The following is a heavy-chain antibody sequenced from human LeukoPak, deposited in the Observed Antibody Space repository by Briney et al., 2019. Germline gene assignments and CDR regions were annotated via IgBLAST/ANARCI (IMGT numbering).Heavy chain of an antibody. J-gene: IGHJ4*02. V-gene: IGHV4-4*07. CDR3: ARVTGYRIEDYFDY. CDR2: IYTSGKT. D-gene: IGHD6-13*01. Sequence: SETLSLTCTVSGGSISRYYWSWIRLPAGKGLEWIGRIYTSGKTNYNPSLKSRVTISVETSKNEFSLKLRSVTAADTAVYYCARVTGYRIEDYFDYWGQGTLVTVSS. CDR1: GGSISRYY.